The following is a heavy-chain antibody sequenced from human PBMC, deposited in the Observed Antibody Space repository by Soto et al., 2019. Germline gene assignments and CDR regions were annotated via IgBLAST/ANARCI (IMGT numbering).Heavy chain of an antibody. V-gene: IGHV4-4*02. D-gene: IGHD3-10*01. CDR2: IYHSGSI. CDR1: NACSSRHNR. Sequence: SETLSISCTVYNACSSRHNRWTGVRQTPGKGLEWIGEIYHSGSINHNPSLKSRVTMSVDKSKNQFSLKMTSVTAADTGVYYCASKFGELLADAFDIWGQGTVVT. CDR3: ASKFGELLADAFDI. J-gene: IGHJ3*02.